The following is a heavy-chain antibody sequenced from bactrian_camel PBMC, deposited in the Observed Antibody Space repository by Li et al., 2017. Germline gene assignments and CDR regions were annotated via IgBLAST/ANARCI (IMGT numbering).Heavy chain of an antibody. V-gene: IGHV3S1*01. CDR2: IDNGRGST. CDR3: VAAGSPRNSLAQNY. CDR1: GFTFSAYW. J-gene: IGHJ4*01. Sequence: HVQLVESGGGLVQPGGSLRLSCATSGFTFSAYWMYWVRQRPGKGLEWVSHIDNGRGSTSDAPAVKGRFTTSRDNAKNTVFLQLNSLKDEDTAVYWCVAAGSPRNSLAQNYWGAGTQVTVS. D-gene: IGHD1*01.